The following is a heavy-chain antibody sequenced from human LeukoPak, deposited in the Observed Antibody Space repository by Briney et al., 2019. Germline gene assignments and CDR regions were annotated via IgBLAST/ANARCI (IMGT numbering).Heavy chain of an antibody. CDR1: GFTFSSYA. CDR2: ISSNGGST. J-gene: IGHJ3*02. Sequence: PGGSLRLSCAASGFTFSSYAMHWVRQAPGKGLEYVSAISSNGGSTYYANSVKGRFTISRDNSKNTLYLQMGSLRAEDMAVYYCAREKTTFGGVIAPGSFDIWGQGTMVTVSS. V-gene: IGHV3-64*01. D-gene: IGHD3-16*02. CDR3: AREKTTFGGVIAPGSFDI.